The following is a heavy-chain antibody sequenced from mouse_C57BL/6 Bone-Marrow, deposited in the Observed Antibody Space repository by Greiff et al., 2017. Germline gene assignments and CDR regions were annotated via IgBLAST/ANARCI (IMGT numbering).Heavy chain of an antibody. V-gene: IGHV1-52*01. CDR2: IDPSDSET. D-gene: IGHD1-1*01. J-gene: IGHJ4*01. CDR1: GYTFTSYW. Sequence: VQLQQPGAELVRPGSSVKLSCKASGYTFTSYWMHWVKQRPIQGLEWIGNIDPSDSETHYNQKFKDKATLTVDKSSSTAYMQLSSLTSEDSAVYYGARGYYGSSYAMDYWGQGTSVTVSS. CDR3: ARGYYGSSYAMDY.